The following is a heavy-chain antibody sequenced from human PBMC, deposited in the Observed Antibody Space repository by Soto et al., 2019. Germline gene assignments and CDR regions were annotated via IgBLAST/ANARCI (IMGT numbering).Heavy chain of an antibody. CDR3: AKVSGYLYFDY. CDR2: ISYDGSNK. CDR1: GFTFSSYG. Sequence: HPGGSLRLSCAASGFTFSSYGMNWVRQAPGKGLEWVAVISYDGSNKYYADSVKGRFTISRDNSKNTLYLQMNSLRAEDTAVYYCAKVSGYLYFDYWGQGTLVTVSS. D-gene: IGHD3-22*01. J-gene: IGHJ4*02. V-gene: IGHV3-30*18.